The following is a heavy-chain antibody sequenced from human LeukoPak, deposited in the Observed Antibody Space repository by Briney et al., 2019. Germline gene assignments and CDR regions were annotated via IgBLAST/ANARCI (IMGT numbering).Heavy chain of an antibody. CDR2: INQDGSEK. Sequence: GGSLRLSCAASGFTFSNYWINWVRQAPGKGLEWVANINQDGSEKYYVDSVKGRFTISRDNAKDSLYLQTSSLRAEDTAVYYCARTYRNGDKFCSVYWGQGTLVTVSS. CDR3: ARTYRNGDKFCSVY. CDR1: GFTFSNYW. D-gene: IGHD5-24*01. J-gene: IGHJ4*02. V-gene: IGHV3-7*01.